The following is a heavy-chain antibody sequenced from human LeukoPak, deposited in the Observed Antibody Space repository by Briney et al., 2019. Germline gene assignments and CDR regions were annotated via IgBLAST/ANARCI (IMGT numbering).Heavy chain of an antibody. CDR3: AGVQMFTSGGFES. CDR2: LYTAGDT. Sequence: PGGSLRLSCAASGFSVSSKYMSWVRQAPGKGLEWVSVLYTAGDTYYADSVKGRFTISRDNSKNTLSLQMNSLRPDDTALYYCAGVQMFTSGGFESWGQGALVTVSA. D-gene: IGHD2-15*01. CDR1: GFSVSSKY. J-gene: IGHJ4*02. V-gene: IGHV3-53*01.